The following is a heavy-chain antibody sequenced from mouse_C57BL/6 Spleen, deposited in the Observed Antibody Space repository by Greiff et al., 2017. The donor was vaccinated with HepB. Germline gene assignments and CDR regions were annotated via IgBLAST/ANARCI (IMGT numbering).Heavy chain of an antibody. CDR2: ISYDGSN. CDR3: ASYDYDVYFDV. Sequence: EVKLQESGPGLVKPSQSLSLTCSVTGYSITSGYYWNWIRQFPGNKLEWMGYISYDGSNNYNPSLKNRISITRDTSKNQFFLKLNSVTTEDTATYYCASYDYDVYFDVWGTGTTVTVSS. CDR1: GYSITSGYY. V-gene: IGHV3-6*01. D-gene: IGHD2-4*01. J-gene: IGHJ1*03.